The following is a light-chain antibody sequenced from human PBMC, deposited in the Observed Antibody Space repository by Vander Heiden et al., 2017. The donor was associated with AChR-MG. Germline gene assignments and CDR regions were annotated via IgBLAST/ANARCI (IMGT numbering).Light chain of an antibody. V-gene: IGKV1-39*01. Sequence: DIQMTQSPSSLSASVGDRVTITCRASQSISNYLNWYQQKPGKAPKLLIYAASNLQSGVPSRFSGGGSGTDFTLTISDLQPEDFATYYCQRSFSTPVTFGPGTKLDIK. J-gene: IGKJ3*01. CDR2: AAS. CDR3: QRSFSTPVT. CDR1: QSISNY.